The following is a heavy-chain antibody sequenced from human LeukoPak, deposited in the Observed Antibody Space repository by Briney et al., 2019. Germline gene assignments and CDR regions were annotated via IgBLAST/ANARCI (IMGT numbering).Heavy chain of an antibody. CDR3: TTFSYVLDY. V-gene: IGHV3-15*01. CDR1: GFTFSNAW. Sequence: PGGSLRLSCAASGFTFSNAWMNWVRQAPGKGLEWVARLKKKTDGGTTDYAAPVKGRFTISRDDSRNMLYLQMDSLKTEDTVIYYCTTFSYVLDYWGQGTLVTVSS. D-gene: IGHD3-16*01. CDR2: LKKKTDGGTT. J-gene: IGHJ4*02.